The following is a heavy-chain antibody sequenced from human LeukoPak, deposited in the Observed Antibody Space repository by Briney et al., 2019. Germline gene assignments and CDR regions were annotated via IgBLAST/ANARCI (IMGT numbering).Heavy chain of an antibody. V-gene: IGHV4-59*01. Sequence: SETLSLTCTVSGGSISSNYWSWIRQPPGKGLEWVGYIYYSGSTKYNPSLKSRVTISVDTSKNQFSLKLNSVTAADTAVYYCARAREGMTTIDYWGQGTLVTVSS. CDR3: ARAREGMTTIDY. J-gene: IGHJ4*02. CDR1: GGSISSNY. D-gene: IGHD4-17*01. CDR2: IYYSGST.